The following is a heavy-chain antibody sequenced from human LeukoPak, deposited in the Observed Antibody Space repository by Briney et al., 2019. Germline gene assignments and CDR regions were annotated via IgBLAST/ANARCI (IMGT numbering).Heavy chain of an antibody. CDR2: IYSGGST. J-gene: IGHJ4*02. V-gene: IGHV3-66*01. Sequence: GGSLRLSCAASGLTFSSYSMNWVRQAPGKGLEWVSVIYSGGSTYYADSVKGRFTISRDNSKNTLYLQMNSLRAEDTAVYYCAKDFDIVATINFDYWGQGTLVTVSS. CDR3: AKDFDIVATINFDY. CDR1: GLTFSSYS. D-gene: IGHD5-12*01.